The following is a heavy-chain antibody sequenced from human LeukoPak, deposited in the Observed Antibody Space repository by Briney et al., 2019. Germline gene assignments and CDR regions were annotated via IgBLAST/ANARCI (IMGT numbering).Heavy chain of an antibody. D-gene: IGHD6-13*01. CDR1: GYTFTSYG. Sequence: ASVKVSCKASGYTFTSYGISWVRQAPGQGLEWMGWISAYNGNTNYAQKLQGRVTMTTDTSTSTAYMELRSLRSDDTAVYYCARGRESSGIAAAGTLVDYWGPGTLVTVSS. CDR2: ISAYNGNT. V-gene: IGHV1-18*01. J-gene: IGHJ4*02. CDR3: ARGRESSGIAAAGTLVDY.